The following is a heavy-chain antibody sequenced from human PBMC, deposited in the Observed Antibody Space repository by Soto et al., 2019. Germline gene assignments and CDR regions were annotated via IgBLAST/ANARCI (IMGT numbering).Heavy chain of an antibody. Sequence: RGESLKISCKGSGYSFTSYWISWVRQMPGKGLEWMGRIDPSDSYTNYSPSFQGHVTISADKSISTAYLQWSSLKASDTAMYYCSSHGYYGSGSRNDPYGMDVWGQGTTVTVSS. CDR3: SSHGYYGSGSRNDPYGMDV. V-gene: IGHV5-10-1*01. CDR2: IDPSDSYT. J-gene: IGHJ6*02. CDR1: GYSFTSYW. D-gene: IGHD3-10*01.